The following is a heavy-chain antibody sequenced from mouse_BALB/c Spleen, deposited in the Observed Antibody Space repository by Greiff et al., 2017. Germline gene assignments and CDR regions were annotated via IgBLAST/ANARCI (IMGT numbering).Heavy chain of an antibody. J-gene: IGHJ1*01. V-gene: IGHV2-9-2*01. CDR3: VREGGSRYFDV. CDR1: GFSLTSYD. Sequence: VHLVESGPGLVAPSQSLSITCTVSGFSLTSYDISWIRQPPGKGLEWLGVIWTGGGTNYNSAFMSRLSISKDNSKSQVFLKMNSLQTDDTAIYYCVREGGSRYFDVWGAGTTVTVSS. CDR2: IWTGGGT. D-gene: IGHD1-1*01.